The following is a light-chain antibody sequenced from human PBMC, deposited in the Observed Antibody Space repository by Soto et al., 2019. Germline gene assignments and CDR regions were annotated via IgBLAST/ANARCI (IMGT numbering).Light chain of an antibody. CDR1: XXISXY. Sequence: DIQMTXSPSSLSASVGARVTITCQANXXISXYLNWYQQKPGKAPRLLIYDVSKLQTGVPSRFSGSGSGTDFTFTISSLQPEDXATYXCQQYGNLPYTFGPGTKLEIK. V-gene: IGKV1-33*01. J-gene: IGKJ2*01. CDR3: QQYGNLPYT. CDR2: DVS.